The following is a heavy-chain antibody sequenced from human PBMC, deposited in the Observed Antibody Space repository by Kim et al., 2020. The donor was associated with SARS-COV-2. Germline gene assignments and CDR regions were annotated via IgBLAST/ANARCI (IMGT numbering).Heavy chain of an antibody. J-gene: IGHJ4*02. D-gene: IGHD6-13*01. CDR2: IYYSGST. CDR1: GGSISSYY. Sequence: SETLSLTCTVSGGSISSYYWSWIRQPPGKGLEWIGYIYYSGSTNYNPSLKSRVTISVDTSKNQFSLKLSSVTAADTAVYYCARRGAIRYSSSWYAPFNSYYFDYWGQGTLVTVSS. V-gene: IGHV4-59*01. CDR3: ARRGAIRYSSSWYAPFNSYYFDY.